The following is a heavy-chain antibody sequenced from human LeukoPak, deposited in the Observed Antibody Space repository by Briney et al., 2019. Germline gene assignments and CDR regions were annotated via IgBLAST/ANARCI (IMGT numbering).Heavy chain of an antibody. CDR3: AKDFRRTGSYYFDY. CDR1: GFTFSRYA. CDR2: ISSSGGST. Sequence: GGSVTLPCAASGFTFSRYAVRWARHARGGGVECLSAISSSGGSTYYADSVKGRFTISRDNSKNTLYLQMNSLRAEDTAVYYCAKDFRRTGSYYFDYWGQGTLVTVSS. D-gene: IGHD1-14*01. J-gene: IGHJ4*02. V-gene: IGHV3-23*01.